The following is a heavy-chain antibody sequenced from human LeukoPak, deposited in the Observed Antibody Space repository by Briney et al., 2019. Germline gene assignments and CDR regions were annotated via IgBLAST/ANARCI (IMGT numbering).Heavy chain of an antibody. CDR2: IHTSGST. V-gene: IGHV4-4*07. CDR1: GGSISSYY. Sequence: SETLSLTCTVSGGSISSYYWSWTRQPAGKGLEWIGRIHTSGSTNYNPSLKSRVTMSVDTSKNQFSLKLSSVTAAGTAVYYCARGDDSSGQGYWGQGTLVTVSS. J-gene: IGHJ4*02. D-gene: IGHD3-22*01. CDR3: ARGDDSSGQGY.